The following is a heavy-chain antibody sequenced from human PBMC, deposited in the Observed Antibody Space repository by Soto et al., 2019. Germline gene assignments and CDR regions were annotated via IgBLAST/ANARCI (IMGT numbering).Heavy chain of an antibody. CDR2: IIPIFDTA. CDR1: GGTFSSYA. D-gene: IGHD2-2*01. J-gene: IGHJ6*02. V-gene: IGHV1-69*12. Sequence: QVQLVQSGAEVKKPGSSVKVSCKTSGGTFSSYAISWVRQAPGQGLEWIGGIIPIFDTANYAQKFQGRVTSTADEATSTDYMELSSLRSEDTAVYYCARHDCISTSCYYYYYYSMDVWGQGTTVTVSS. CDR3: ARHDCISTSCYYYYYYSMDV.